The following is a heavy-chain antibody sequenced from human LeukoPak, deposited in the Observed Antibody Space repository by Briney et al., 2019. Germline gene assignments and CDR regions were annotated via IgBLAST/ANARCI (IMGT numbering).Heavy chain of an antibody. Sequence: GASVKVSCKASGYTFTGYYMHWVRQAPGQGLEWMGWINTNTGNPTYAQGFTGRFVFSLDTSVSTAYLQISSLKAEDTAVYYCARGWRKYQLPDDYWGQGTLVTVSS. CDR3: ARGWRKYQLPDDY. J-gene: IGHJ4*02. V-gene: IGHV7-4-1*02. CDR2: INTNTGNP. D-gene: IGHD2-2*01. CDR1: GYTFTGYY.